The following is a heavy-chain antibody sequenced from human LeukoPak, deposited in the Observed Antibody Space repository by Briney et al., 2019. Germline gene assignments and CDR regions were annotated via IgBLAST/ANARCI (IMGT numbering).Heavy chain of an antibody. V-gene: IGHV1-8*01. J-gene: IGHJ6*03. D-gene: IGHD5-18*01. CDR2: MNPNSGNT. Sequence: ASVKVSCKASGYTFTSYDINWVRQATGQGLEWMGWMNPNSGNTGYAQKFQGRVTMTRNTSISTAYMELSSLRSEDMAVYYCARAGLGGYSYGYPGYMDVWGKGTTVTVSS. CDR3: ARAGLGGYSYGYPGYMDV. CDR1: GYTFTSYD.